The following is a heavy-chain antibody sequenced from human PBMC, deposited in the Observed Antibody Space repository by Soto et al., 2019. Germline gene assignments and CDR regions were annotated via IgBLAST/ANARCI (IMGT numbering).Heavy chain of an antibody. J-gene: IGHJ3*02. CDR2: IYYSGST. V-gene: IGHV4-59*01. CDR3: ARLNGGQWLVWDDAFDI. CDR1: GGSISRYS. D-gene: IGHD6-19*01. Sequence: SETLSLTCTVSGGSISRYSWSWIRQPPGKGLECIGCIYYSGSTDYNPSLRGRVTISVDTSKNQFSLRLSSVSAADTAVYYCARLNGGQWLVWDDAFDIWGQGTMVTVSS.